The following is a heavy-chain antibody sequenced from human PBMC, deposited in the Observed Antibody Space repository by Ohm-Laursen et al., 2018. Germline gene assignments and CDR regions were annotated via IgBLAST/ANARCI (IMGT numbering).Heavy chain of an antibody. CDR1: GFTFSSYW. Sequence: SLRLSCAASGFTFSSYWMSWVRQAPGKGLEWVANIKQDGSEKYYVDSMKGRFTISRDNAKNSLYLQMNSLRAEGTAVYYCARVDGSGSYTLWGYYYYGMDVWGQGTTVTVSS. J-gene: IGHJ6*02. D-gene: IGHD3-10*01. CDR2: IKQDGSEK. V-gene: IGHV3-7*01. CDR3: ARVDGSGSYTLWGYYYYGMDV.